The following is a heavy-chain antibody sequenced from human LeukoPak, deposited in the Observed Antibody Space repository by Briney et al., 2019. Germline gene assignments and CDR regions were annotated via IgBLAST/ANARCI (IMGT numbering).Heavy chain of an antibody. J-gene: IGHJ4*02. Sequence: GGSLRLSCAASGFTFSSYAMHWVRQAPGKGLEWVAVISYDGSNKYYADSVKGRFTISRDNSRNTLYLQMNSLRAEDTAVYYCASIASSSSRWGQGTLVTVSS. CDR2: ISYDGSNK. D-gene: IGHD6-13*01. CDR3: ASIASSSSR. V-gene: IGHV3-30-3*01. CDR1: GFTFSSYA.